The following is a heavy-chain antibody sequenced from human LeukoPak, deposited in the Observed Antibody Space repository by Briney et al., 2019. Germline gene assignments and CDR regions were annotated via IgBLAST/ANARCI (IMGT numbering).Heavy chain of an antibody. Sequence: SETPSLTCAVYGGSFSGYYWSWIRQPPGKGLEWIGEINHSGSTNYNPSLKSRVTISVDTSKNQFSLKLSSVTAADTAVYYCVRDYGSGSDFDYWGQGTLVTVSS. CDR1: GGSFSGYY. CDR2: INHSGST. D-gene: IGHD3-10*01. J-gene: IGHJ4*02. CDR3: VRDYGSGSDFDY. V-gene: IGHV4-34*01.